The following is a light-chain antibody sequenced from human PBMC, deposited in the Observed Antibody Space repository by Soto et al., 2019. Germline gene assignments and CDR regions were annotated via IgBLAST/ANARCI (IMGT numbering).Light chain of an antibody. Sequence: IQMTQSPSTLSVSVGYRVTITFRASQTIISWLAWYQQKPVKAPNLLIYKASTLKSGVPSRFSGSGSGTEFTLTITSLQPDDFATYYCQQYNSYPWTFGQGTKVDIK. CDR3: QQYNSYPWT. CDR2: KAS. J-gene: IGKJ1*01. V-gene: IGKV1-5*03. CDR1: QTIISW.